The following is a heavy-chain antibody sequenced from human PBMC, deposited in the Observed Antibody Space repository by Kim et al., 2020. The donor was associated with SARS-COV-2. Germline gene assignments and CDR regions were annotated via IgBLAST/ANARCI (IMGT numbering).Heavy chain of an antibody. J-gene: IGHJ4*01. CDR3: ARENDILTGYTLSYFFDY. CDR2: IYYSGST. V-gene: IGHV4-59*01. CDR1: GGSISTYY. Sequence: SETLSLTCTVSGGSISTYYWSWIRQPPGKGLEWIGYIYYSGSTNYNPSLESRVTISVDTSKNKFSLKLSSVTAADTAVYYCARENDILTGYTLSYFFDY. D-gene: IGHD3-9*01.